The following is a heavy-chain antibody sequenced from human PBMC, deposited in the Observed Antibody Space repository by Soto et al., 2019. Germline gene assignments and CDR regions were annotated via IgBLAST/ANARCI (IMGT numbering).Heavy chain of an antibody. CDR2: ISGIGDST. J-gene: IGHJ4*02. Sequence: PLLQSGGDLVQRGGSLRLSCAASGFTFSDFSMAWVRQAPGRGLEWISVISGIGDSTYHADSVKGRFTISRDNFKNTLYLQMGGLQSEDTAIYYCAKGSGQYIWGSYRDFWGQGSQVTVSS. D-gene: IGHD3-16*02. V-gene: IGHV3-23*01. CDR3: AKGSGQYIWGSYRDF. CDR1: GFTFSDFS.